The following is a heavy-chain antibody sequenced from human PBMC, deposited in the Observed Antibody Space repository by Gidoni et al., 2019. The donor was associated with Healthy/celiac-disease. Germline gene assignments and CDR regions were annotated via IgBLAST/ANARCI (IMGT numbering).Heavy chain of an antibody. D-gene: IGHD1-1*01. CDR1: GGSFSGYY. CDR3: ARGRGWNQPHDY. V-gene: IGHV4-34*01. Sequence: QVQLQQWGAGLLKPSETLSLTCAVYGGSFSGYYWSWIRQPPGKGLEWIGEINHSGSTNYNPSLKSRVTISVDTSKNQFSLKLSSVTAADTAVYYCARGRGWNQPHDYWGQGTLVTVSS. CDR2: INHSGST. J-gene: IGHJ4*02.